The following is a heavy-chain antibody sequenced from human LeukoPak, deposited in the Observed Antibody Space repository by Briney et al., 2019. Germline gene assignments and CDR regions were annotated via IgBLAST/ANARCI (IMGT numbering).Heavy chain of an antibody. V-gene: IGHV3-21*01. D-gene: IGHD3-16*02. CDR1: GFTFSSYS. Sequence: GGSLRLSCAASGFTFSSYSMNWVRQAPGKGLEWVSSISSSSSYIYYADSVKGRFTISRDNAKNSLYLQMNSLRAEDTAVYYCARDSLYDYVWGSYRHNSVYWGQGTLVTVSS. CDR2: ISSSSSYI. J-gene: IGHJ4*02. CDR3: ARDSLYDYVWGSYRHNSVY.